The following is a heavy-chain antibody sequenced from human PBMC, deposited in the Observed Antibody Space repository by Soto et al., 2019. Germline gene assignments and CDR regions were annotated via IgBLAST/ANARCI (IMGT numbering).Heavy chain of an antibody. Sequence: EVQLVESGGGLVKPGGSLRLSCAASGLTFSTYNMNWVRQAPGKGLEWVSSISSSSGYIYYADSVKGRFTISRDNAKKSLYLQMNSLRAEDTAVYYCARDGAVAGKLDYWGQGTLVTVSS. CDR2: ISSSSGYI. V-gene: IGHV3-21*01. CDR1: GLTFSTYN. CDR3: ARDGAVAGKLDY. J-gene: IGHJ4*02. D-gene: IGHD6-19*01.